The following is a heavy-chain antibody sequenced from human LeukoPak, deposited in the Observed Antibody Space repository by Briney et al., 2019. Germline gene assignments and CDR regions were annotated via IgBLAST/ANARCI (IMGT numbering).Heavy chain of an antibody. J-gene: IGHJ3*02. Sequence: GGSLRLSCAASGFTFSSYSMNWVRQAPGKGLEWVSSISSSSSYIYYADSVKGRFTISRDSAKNSLYLQMNSLRAEDTAVYYCARPYYYDSSGYPGPFDIWGQGTMVTVSS. V-gene: IGHV3-21*01. CDR3: ARPYYYDSSGYPGPFDI. CDR2: ISSSSSYI. D-gene: IGHD3-22*01. CDR1: GFTFSSYS.